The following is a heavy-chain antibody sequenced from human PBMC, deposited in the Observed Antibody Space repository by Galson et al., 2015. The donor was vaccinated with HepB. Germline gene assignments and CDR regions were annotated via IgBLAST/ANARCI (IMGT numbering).Heavy chain of an antibody. D-gene: IGHD2-15*01. Sequence: SLRLSCAASGFTVSSYAMSWVRQAPGKGLEWVSVIYSGGRKYYADFVKGRFTTSNDNSKNTMLLQMNIMRAEETAVYYCARDQLISGYCSGGSFYSDWGQGTLVTVSS. V-gene: IGHV3-66*01. J-gene: IGHJ4*02. CDR2: IYSGGRK. CDR1: GFTVSSYA. CDR3: ARDQLISGYCSGGSFYSD.